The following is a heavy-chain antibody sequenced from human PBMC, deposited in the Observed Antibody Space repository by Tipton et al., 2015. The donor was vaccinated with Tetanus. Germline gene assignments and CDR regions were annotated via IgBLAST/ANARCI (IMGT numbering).Heavy chain of an antibody. D-gene: IGHD1-1*01. CDR1: GGSINSGGHF. J-gene: IGHJ6*02. CDR2: ITPRGSS. CDR3: VTVNFPNYYHYGMDV. V-gene: IGHV4-30-2*01. Sequence: TLSLTCTVSGGSINSGGHFWTWIRQRTGKGLERIGEITPRGSSSYNPALKSRVTISGDTSKNQFSLNLTSVTVADTAMYYCVTVNFPNYYHYGMDVWGQGTTVTVSS.